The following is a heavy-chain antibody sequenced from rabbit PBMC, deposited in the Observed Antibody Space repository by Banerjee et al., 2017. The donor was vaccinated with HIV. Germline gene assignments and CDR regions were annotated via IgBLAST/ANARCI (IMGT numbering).Heavy chain of an antibody. CDR3: VRDRANIGGDYGPYYFDL. CDR1: GFDFSGYG. D-gene: IGHD2-1*01. CDR2: IDPVFGST. J-gene: IGHJ4*01. V-gene: IGHV1S47*01. Sequence: QEQLEESGGDLVKPGASLTLTCTASGFDFSGYGVSWVRQAPGKGLEWIGYIDPVFGSTYYASWVNGRFTISSHNAQNTLYLQLSSLTAADTATYFCVRDRANIGGDYGPYYFDLWGQGTLVTVS.